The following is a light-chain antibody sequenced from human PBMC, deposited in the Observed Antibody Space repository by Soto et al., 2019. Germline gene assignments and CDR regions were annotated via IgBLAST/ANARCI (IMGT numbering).Light chain of an antibody. CDR3: QQYGGSPRT. CDR1: QSISQS. CDR2: DAS. Sequence: EVVLTQSPGTLSLSPGERATLSCRASQSISQSLAWYQQRPGQSPRLLIYDASRRATGIPDRFTGSGFGTDFTLTISRLAPEDLAVYYCQQYGGSPRTFGQGTKVDNK. V-gene: IGKV3-20*01. J-gene: IGKJ1*01.